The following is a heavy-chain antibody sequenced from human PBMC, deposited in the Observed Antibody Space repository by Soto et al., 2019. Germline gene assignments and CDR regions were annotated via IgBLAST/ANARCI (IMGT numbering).Heavy chain of an antibody. V-gene: IGHV3-53*01. D-gene: IGHD6-13*01. Sequence: GSLRLSCAASGFTVSTNYMSWVRQSPGKGLEWVSVIYTGGSTYYADSVKGRVTISRDNSKNRLFLQMNSLRAEDTAIYYCAKCMGSSWIGVIDNWGQGTLVTVSS. CDR1: GFTVSTNY. J-gene: IGHJ4*02. CDR3: AKCMGSSWIGVIDN. CDR2: IYTGGST.